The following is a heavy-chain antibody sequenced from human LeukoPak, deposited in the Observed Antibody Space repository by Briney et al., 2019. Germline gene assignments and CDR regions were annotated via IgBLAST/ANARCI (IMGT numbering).Heavy chain of an antibody. CDR1: GFTFSSYS. Sequence: PGGSLRLSCAASGFTFSSYSMNWVRQAPGKGLEWVSSISSSSSYIYYADSVKGRFTISRDNAKNSLYLQMNSLRAEDTAVYYCARDGGVYGMDVWAKGPRSPSP. J-gene: IGHJ6*02. CDR2: ISSSSSYI. V-gene: IGHV3-21*01. D-gene: IGHD3-3*01. CDR3: ARDGGVYGMDV.